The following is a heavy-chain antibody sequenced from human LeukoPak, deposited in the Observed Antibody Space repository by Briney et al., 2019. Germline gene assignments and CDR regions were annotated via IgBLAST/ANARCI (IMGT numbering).Heavy chain of an antibody. Sequence: PSETVTLTCAVSGGSISGYYWSWIRQSPDKGLEWIGYIYYSGSTNYNPSLQSRVTISVDTSKNQFSLKLSSVTAADTAVYYCARVAIPYDISPYYDGYMDVWGKGTTVTVSS. V-gene: IGHV4-59*01. CDR3: ARVAIPYDISPYYDGYMDV. J-gene: IGHJ6*03. D-gene: IGHD3-22*01. CDR1: GGSISGYY. CDR2: IYYSGST.